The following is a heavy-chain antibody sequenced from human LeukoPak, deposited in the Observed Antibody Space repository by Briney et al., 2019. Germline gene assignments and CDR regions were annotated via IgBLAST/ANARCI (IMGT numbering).Heavy chain of an antibody. CDR1: GSTFSSYS. V-gene: IGHV3-48*04. Sequence: GGSLRLSFAVSGSTFSSYSMSWVRQAPGKGLEWVSYIGSISGPIYYADSVKGRFTISRDNAKNSLYLQMNSLRVEDTAVYYCARVIPRDWYFDLWGRGTLVTVSS. CDR2: IGSISGPI. D-gene: IGHD2-2*01. J-gene: IGHJ2*01. CDR3: ARVIPRDWYFDL.